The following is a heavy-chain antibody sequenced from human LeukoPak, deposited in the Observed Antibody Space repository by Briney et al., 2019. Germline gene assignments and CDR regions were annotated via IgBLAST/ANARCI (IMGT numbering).Heavy chain of an antibody. Sequence: ASVKVSCKASGYTFTSYAMNWVRQAPGQGLEWMGWINTNTGNPTYAQGFTGRFVFSLDTSVSTAYLQISSLKAEDTAVYYCARNIYGSGSYQAFDIWGQGTMVSVSS. V-gene: IGHV7-4-1*02. CDR2: INTNTGNP. CDR3: ARNIYGSGSYQAFDI. J-gene: IGHJ3*02. CDR1: GYTFTSYA. D-gene: IGHD3-10*01.